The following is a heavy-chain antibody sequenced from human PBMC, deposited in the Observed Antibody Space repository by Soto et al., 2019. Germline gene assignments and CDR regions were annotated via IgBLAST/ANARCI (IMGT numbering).Heavy chain of an antibody. CDR2: ISSSGSTI. J-gene: IGHJ4*02. CDR1: GFTFSSYE. CDR3: ARVSSFRGRNFDY. Sequence: EVQLVESGGGLVQPGGSLRLSCAASGFTFSSYEMNWVRQAPGKGLEWVSYISSSGSTIYYADSVKGRFTISRDNAKNSLYLQMNSLRAEDTAVYYCARVSSFRGRNFDYWGQGTLVTVSS. V-gene: IGHV3-48*03. D-gene: IGHD6-6*01.